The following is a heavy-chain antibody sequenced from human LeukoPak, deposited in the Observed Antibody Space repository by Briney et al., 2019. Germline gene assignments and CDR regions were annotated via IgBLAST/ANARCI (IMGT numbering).Heavy chain of an antibody. Sequence: GGSLRLSCAASGFTFSSYAMSWVRQAPGKGLEWVSAISGSGGSTYYADSVKGRFTISRDNSKNTLCLQMNSLRAGDTAVYYCAKDQEYGSGSYYRGSFDYWGQGTLVTVSS. J-gene: IGHJ4*02. CDR1: GFTFSSYA. CDR2: ISGSGGST. CDR3: AKDQEYGSGSYYRGSFDY. D-gene: IGHD3-10*01. V-gene: IGHV3-23*01.